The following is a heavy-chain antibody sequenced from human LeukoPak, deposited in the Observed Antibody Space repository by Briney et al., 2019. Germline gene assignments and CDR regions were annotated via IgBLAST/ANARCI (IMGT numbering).Heavy chain of an antibody. CDR2: IKQDGSEK. CDR1: GFTFSSYW. V-gene: IGHV3-7*03. CDR3: AKDMRELLDNQLNFDY. J-gene: IGHJ4*02. Sequence: PGGSLRLSCAASGFTFSSYWMSWVRQAPGKGLEWVANIKQDGSEKYYVDSVKGRFTISRDNAKNSLYLQMNSLRAEDTALYYCAKDMRELLDNQLNFDYWGQGTLVTVSS. D-gene: IGHD1-26*01.